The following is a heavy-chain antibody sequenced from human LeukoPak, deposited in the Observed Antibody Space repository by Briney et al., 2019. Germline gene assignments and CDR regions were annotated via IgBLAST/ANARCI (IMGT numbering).Heavy chain of an antibody. V-gene: IGHV4-59*01. CDR2: IYSTGTT. D-gene: IGHD3-10*01. CDR1: GGSISGYY. J-gene: IGHJ4*02. Sequence: SETLSLTCTVSGGSISGYYWSWVRQPPGKGLEWFGYIYSTGTTNYNPSLKSRITISVDLSKNQVSLKFNSVTAADTALYYCARGEHFASGSYHYWGQGILVTVAS. CDR3: ARGEHFASGSYHY.